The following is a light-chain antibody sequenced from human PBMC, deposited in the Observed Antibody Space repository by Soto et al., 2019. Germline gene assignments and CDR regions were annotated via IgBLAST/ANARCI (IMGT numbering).Light chain of an antibody. Sequence: EIVLTQSPGTLSLSPGEKATISSRANQSVSSSYLAWYQQKPGQAPRLLIYGASSRATGIPDRFSGSGSGTDFTLIISRLEPEDFAVYYCQQYGSSPRTFGQGTKVDIK. CDR1: QSVSSSY. CDR2: GAS. J-gene: IGKJ1*01. CDR3: QQYGSSPRT. V-gene: IGKV3-20*01.